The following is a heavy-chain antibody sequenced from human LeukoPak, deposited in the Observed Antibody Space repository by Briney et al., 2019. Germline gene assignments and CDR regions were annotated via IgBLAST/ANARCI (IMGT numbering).Heavy chain of an antibody. J-gene: IGHJ6*02. CDR2: INLNTGGT. Sequence: ASVKVSCKPSGYTFSDYYIHWVRQAPGQGPEWMGWINLNTGGTNYAQKFQGWVTMTRDTSTSTAYMELSRLGSDDTAVYYCARDRVSTLDYYDSSGYSDYYYGMDVWGQGTTVTVSS. V-gene: IGHV1-2*04. D-gene: IGHD3-22*01. CDR1: GYTFSDYY. CDR3: ARDRVSTLDYYDSSGYSDYYYGMDV.